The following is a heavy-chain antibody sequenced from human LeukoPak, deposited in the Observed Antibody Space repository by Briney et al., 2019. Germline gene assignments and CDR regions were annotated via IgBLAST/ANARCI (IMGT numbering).Heavy chain of an antibody. D-gene: IGHD3-22*01. CDR3: ARVWLSPYFFDY. CDR1: GYTFTVYY. Sequence: ASVKVSCKASGYTFTVYYMHWVRQAPGQGLEWMGWINPHSGDTIYAQKFQGRVTMTRDTSISTAYMELSRLRSDDTAVFYCARVWLSPYFFDYWGQGTLVTVSS. CDR2: INPHSGDT. V-gene: IGHV1-2*02. J-gene: IGHJ4*02.